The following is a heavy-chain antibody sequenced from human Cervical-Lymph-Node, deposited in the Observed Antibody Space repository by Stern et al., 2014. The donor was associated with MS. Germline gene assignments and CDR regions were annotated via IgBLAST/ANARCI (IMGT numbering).Heavy chain of an antibody. CDR1: GYIFTNYW. D-gene: IGHD4-17*01. CDR3: ARHEEGGTVLTG. V-gene: IGHV5-51*01. J-gene: IGHJ4*02. CDR2: IYPGDSDP. Sequence: VQLVESGAEVKKAGESLQISCKGSGYIFTNYWIGWVRQMPGKGLEWMGIIYPGDSDPRYSPSFQGQVTISADRYISTAYLHWSSLKASDSAMYYCARHEEGGTVLTGWGQGTLITVSS.